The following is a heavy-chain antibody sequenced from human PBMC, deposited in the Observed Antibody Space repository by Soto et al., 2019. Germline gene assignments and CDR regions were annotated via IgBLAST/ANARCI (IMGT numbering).Heavy chain of an antibody. J-gene: IGHJ6*02. Sequence: GASVKVSCKASGGTFSSYAISWVRQAPGQGLEWMGGIIPIFGTTNYAQRFQGRAAITADESTSTAFMDLSSLTSEDTAVYFCARAPPTCSGGSCYRGSQYYYYTMDVWGQWTTVIVSS. D-gene: IGHD2-15*01. CDR1: GGTFSSYA. CDR3: ARAPPTCSGGSCYRGSQYYYYTMDV. CDR2: IIPIFGTT. V-gene: IGHV1-69*13.